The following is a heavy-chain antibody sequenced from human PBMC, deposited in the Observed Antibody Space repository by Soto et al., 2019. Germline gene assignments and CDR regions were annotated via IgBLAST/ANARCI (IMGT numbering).Heavy chain of an antibody. J-gene: IGHJ4*02. D-gene: IGHD5-12*01. CDR1: GGTFSSYA. V-gene: IGHV1-69*01. Sequence: QVQLVQSGAAVKKPGSSVKVSCKASGGTFSSYAISWVRQVPGQGLEWMGGIIPIFGTANYAQKFQGRVTITGDESTSTADMELSSLISEATAVYYCARVRNTNSGYDDAFDYWGQGTLVTVSS. CDR2: IIPIFGTA. CDR3: ARVRNTNSGYDDAFDY.